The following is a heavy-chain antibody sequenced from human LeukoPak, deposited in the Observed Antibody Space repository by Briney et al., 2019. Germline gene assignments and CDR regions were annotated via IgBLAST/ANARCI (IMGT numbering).Heavy chain of an antibody. CDR3: ARSRDGYGTEDYYYYMAV. V-gene: IGHV4-61*02. J-gene: IGHJ6*03. CDR2: IYTSGST. CDR1: GGSISSGSYY. Sequence: PSQTLSLTCTVSGGSISSGSYYWSWIRQPAGKGLEWIGRIYTSGSTNYNPSLKSRVTISVDTSKNQLSLKLTSVNASDTAVYYCARSRDGYGTEDYYYYMAVWGKGTTVTVS. D-gene: IGHD5-24*01.